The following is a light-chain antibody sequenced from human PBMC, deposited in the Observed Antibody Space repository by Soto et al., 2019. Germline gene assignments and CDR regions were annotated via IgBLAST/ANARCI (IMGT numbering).Light chain of an antibody. CDR2: GNT. CDR1: SSNIGANYE. J-gene: IGLJ1*01. Sequence: QSVLTQPPSMSGAPGQRVTISCTGSSSNIGANYEVHWYQQLPGTAPKLLIYGNTNRPSGVPDRFSGSKSGTSASLAITGLQAEDEADYYCQSYDSSLGGSKVFGTGTKVTVL. CDR3: QSYDSSLGGSKV. V-gene: IGLV1-40*01.